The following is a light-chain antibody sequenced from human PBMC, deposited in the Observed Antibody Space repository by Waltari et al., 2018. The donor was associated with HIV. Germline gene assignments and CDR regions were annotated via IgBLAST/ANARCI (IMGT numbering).Light chain of an antibody. V-gene: IGLV3-19*01. Sequence: SSELTQDPAVSVALGQTVRITCQGDSLRSYYASWYQQKPGQAPVLVIYGKNNRPSGIPDRFSGSSSGNTASLTITGAQAEDEADYYCNSRDSSGWAFGGGTKLTVL. CDR1: SLRSYY. CDR3: NSRDSSGWA. CDR2: GKN. J-gene: IGLJ3*02.